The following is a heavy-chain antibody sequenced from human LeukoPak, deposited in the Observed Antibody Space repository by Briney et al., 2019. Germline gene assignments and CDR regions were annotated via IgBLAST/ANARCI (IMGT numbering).Heavy chain of an antibody. CDR3: ARDLNRYGESDP. CDR2: IYSGGST. CDR1: GFTVSSNY. D-gene: IGHD5-18*01. Sequence: GGSLRLSCAASGFTVSSNYMSWVRQAPGKVLEWVSVIYSGGSTYYADSVKGRFTISRDNSKNTLYLQMNSLRAEDTAVYYCARDLNRYGESDPWGQGTLVTVSS. V-gene: IGHV3-53*01. J-gene: IGHJ5*02.